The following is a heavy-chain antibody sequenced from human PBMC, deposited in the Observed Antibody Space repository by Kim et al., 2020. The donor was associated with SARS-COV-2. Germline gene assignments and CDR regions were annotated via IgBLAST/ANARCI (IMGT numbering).Heavy chain of an antibody. CDR3: ASDYDSSGYYIGG. D-gene: IGHD3-22*01. V-gene: IGHV3-66*01. CDR1: GFTVSSNY. CDR2: IYSGGST. J-gene: IGHJ4*02. Sequence: GGSLRLSCAASGFTVSSNYMSWVRQAPGKGLEWVSVIYSGGSTYYADSVKGRFTISRDNSKNTLYLQMNSLRAEDTAVYYCASDYDSSGYYIGGWGQGTLVTVSS.